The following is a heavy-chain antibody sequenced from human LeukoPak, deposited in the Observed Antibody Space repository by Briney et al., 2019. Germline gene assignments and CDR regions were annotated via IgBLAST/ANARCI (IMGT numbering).Heavy chain of an antibody. Sequence: TSETLSLTCTVSGGSITSTNYCWGWIRQPPGKGLEWIGSVSFGGSTHYNPSLTSRATVFVETSENKFSLKVRSVTAADTAVYFCATRNSETADDRRGQGILVTVSS. CDR3: ATRNSETADDR. V-gene: IGHV4-39*01. J-gene: IGHJ5*02. D-gene: IGHD6-25*01. CDR2: VSFGGST. CDR1: GGSITSTNYC.